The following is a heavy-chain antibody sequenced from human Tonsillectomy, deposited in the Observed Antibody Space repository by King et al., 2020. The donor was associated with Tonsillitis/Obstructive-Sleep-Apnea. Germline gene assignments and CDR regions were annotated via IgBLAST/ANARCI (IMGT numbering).Heavy chain of an antibody. CDR1: GGSFSGYY. Sequence: VQLPQWGAGLLKPSETLSLTCAVYGGSFSGYYWSWIRQPPGKGLEWIGEINHSGSTNYNPSLKSRVTISVVTSKNQFSLNLTSVTAADTAVYYCARGGGRDFDYWGQGTLVTVSS. J-gene: IGHJ4*02. D-gene: IGHD3-16*01. CDR2: INHSGST. CDR3: ARGGGRDFDY. V-gene: IGHV4-34*01.